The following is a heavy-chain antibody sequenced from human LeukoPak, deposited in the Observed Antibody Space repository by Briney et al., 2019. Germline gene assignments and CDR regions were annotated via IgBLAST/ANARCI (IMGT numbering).Heavy chain of an antibody. J-gene: IGHJ6*02. V-gene: IGHV5-51*01. CDR3: ASSIAVYYYGMDV. CDR1: GYSFTSYW. Sequence: GESLQISCKGSGYSFTSYWIGWVRQMPGKGLEWMGIIYPGDSDTRYSPSFQGQVTISADKSISTAYLQWSSLKASDTAMYYCASSIAVYYYGMDVWGQGTAVTVSS. CDR2: IYPGDSDT. D-gene: IGHD6-19*01.